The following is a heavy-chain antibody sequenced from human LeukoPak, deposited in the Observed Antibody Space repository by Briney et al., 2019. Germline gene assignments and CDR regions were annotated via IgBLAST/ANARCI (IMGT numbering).Heavy chain of an antibody. CDR1: GFTFSSYS. CDR3: ARDGLSYGSGSYPFDY. J-gene: IGHJ4*02. D-gene: IGHD3-10*01. V-gene: IGHV3-21*01. CDR2: ISSSSSCI. Sequence: GGSLRLSCAASGFTFSSYSMNWVRQAPGKGLEWVSSISSSSSCIYYADSVKGRFTISRDNAKNSLYLQMNSLRAEDTAVYYCARDGLSYGSGSYPFDYWGQGTLVMVSS.